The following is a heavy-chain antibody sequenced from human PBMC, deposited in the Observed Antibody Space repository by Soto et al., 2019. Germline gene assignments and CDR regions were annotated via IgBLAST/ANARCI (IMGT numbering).Heavy chain of an antibody. V-gene: IGHV3-9*01. CDR3: ARDHHGSGNP. Sequence: GGSLRLSCAASGFTFDDYAMHWVRQAPGKGLEWVSGISWNSGSIGYADSVKGRFTISRDNAKNTVYLQLNSLRVEDTAVYYCARDHHGSGNPWGQGTPVTVSS. CDR1: GFTFDDYA. CDR2: ISWNSGSI. J-gene: IGHJ5*02. D-gene: IGHD3-10*01.